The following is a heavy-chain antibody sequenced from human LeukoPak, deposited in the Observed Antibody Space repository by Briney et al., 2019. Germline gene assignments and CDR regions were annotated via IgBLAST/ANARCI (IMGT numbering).Heavy chain of an antibody. CDR3: ARRWNYGRNYYIDV. J-gene: IGHJ6*03. D-gene: IGHD1-7*01. V-gene: IGHV4-34*01. Sequence: SETLSLTCAVYGGSFSNYYWSWIRQSPGKGLEWIGEINDSGTINYNPSLMSRVTISVDKSKNQFSLKLSSVTAADTAVYYCARRWNYGRNYYIDVWGKGATVSVPS. CDR2: INDSGTI. CDR1: GGSFSNYY.